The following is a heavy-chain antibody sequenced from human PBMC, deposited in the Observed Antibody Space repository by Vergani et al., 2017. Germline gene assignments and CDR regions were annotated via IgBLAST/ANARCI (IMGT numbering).Heavy chain of an antibody. Sequence: EVQLVESGGGLVKPGGSLRLSCAASGFTFSRYSMNWVRQAPGKGLEWVSSISSSSSYIYYADSVKGRFTISRDNAKNSLYLQMNSLRAEDTAVYYCARSAGYSSGWYEDDYWGQGTLVTVSS. D-gene: IGHD6-19*01. CDR3: ARSAGYSSGWYEDDY. CDR1: GFTFSRYS. J-gene: IGHJ4*02. CDR2: ISSSSSYI. V-gene: IGHV3-21*01.